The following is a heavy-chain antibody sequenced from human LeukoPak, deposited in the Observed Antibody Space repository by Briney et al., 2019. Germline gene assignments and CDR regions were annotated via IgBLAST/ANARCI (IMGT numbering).Heavy chain of an antibody. J-gene: IGHJ4*02. Sequence: GGSLRLSSAASGFTFSSYWMHGVRQAPGKGLVWISCISTDGKTTRHADSVKGRFTIPRDNSKNTLYLQMSRLSVDDTAVYYCVRDFKDLGQWGQGTLLTVSS. CDR2: ISTDGKTT. CDR3: VRDFKDLGQ. CDR1: GFTFSSYW. V-gene: IGHV3-74*01. D-gene: IGHD7-27*01.